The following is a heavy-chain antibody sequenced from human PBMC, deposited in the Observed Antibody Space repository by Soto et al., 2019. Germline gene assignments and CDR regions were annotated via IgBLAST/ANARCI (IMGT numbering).Heavy chain of an antibody. Sequence: SQTLSLTCAVSGDSVSSNTASWNWVRQSPSRGLEWLGRTYSRSKWYNDYAVSVKSRIIINPDTSKNQFSLQLNSVTPEDTAVYYCAKGDNLGPKTGYAFDPWGQGILVTVSS. CDR2: TYSRSKWYN. D-gene: IGHD5-12*01. V-gene: IGHV6-1*01. CDR3: AKGDNLGPKTGYAFDP. J-gene: IGHJ5*02. CDR1: GDSVSSNTAS.